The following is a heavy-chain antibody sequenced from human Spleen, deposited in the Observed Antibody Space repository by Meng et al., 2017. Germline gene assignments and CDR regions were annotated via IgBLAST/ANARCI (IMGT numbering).Heavy chain of an antibody. CDR2: IYSGGNI. CDR3: AKGGDSSGWYHY. Sequence: GESLKISCASSGFTVSDNFMSWVRQAPGEGLEWVSIIYSGGNIYYADSVKGRFTISRDNSKNTVYLHMTSLRADDTAVYYCAKGGDSSGWYHYWGQGSMVTVSS. V-gene: IGHV3-53*01. CDR1: GFTVSDNF. D-gene: IGHD6-19*01. J-gene: IGHJ4*02.